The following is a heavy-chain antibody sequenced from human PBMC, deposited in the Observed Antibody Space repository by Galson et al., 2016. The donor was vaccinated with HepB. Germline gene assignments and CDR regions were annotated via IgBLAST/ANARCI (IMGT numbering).Heavy chain of an antibody. CDR3: ARNFGDNTFDF. CDR2: VYPGDSDT. Sequence: QSGAEVKKPGKSLRISCKASGYTFTSYWIGWVRQMPGKGLEWMGIVYPGDSDTRYSPSLQGQVTMSADKSISTAYLQWSALKASDSAMYYCARNFGDNTFDFWGQGTLVTVSS. CDR1: GYTFTSYW. V-gene: IGHV5-51*01. D-gene: IGHD4-17*01. J-gene: IGHJ4*02.